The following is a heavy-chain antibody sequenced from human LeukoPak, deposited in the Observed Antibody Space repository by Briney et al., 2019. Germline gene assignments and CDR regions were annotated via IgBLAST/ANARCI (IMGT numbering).Heavy chain of an antibody. D-gene: IGHD5-24*01. J-gene: IGHJ4*02. CDR3: ARDHGDGYNPGYRSFDY. CDR2: IIPIFGTT. CDR1: GGTFSSYA. V-gene: IGHV1-69*05. Sequence: EAPVKVSCKASGGTFSSYAISWVRQAPGQGLEWMGGIIPIFGTTNYAQKFQGRVTITTDESTSTAYMELGSLRSEDTAVYYCARDHGDGYNPGYRSFDYWGQGTLVTVSS.